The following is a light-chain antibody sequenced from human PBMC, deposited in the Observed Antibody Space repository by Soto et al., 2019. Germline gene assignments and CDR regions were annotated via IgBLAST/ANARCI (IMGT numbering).Light chain of an antibody. CDR1: QSISSW. CDR2: KAS. J-gene: IGKJ4*01. V-gene: IGKV1-5*03. Sequence: DIQMTQSPSNLSASVGDRVTITCRASQSISSWLAWYQQKPGKAPKLPIYKASSLESGVPSRFSGSGSGTEFTLTISSLQPDDFATYYCQQYNSYSLTFGGGTKVEIK. CDR3: QQYNSYSLT.